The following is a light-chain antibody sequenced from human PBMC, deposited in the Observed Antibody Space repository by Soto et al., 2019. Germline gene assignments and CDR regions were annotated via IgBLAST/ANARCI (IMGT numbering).Light chain of an antibody. CDR3: QQRNIGPPVT. Sequence: EIVLTQSPATLSLSPGERATLSCRASPSVTNFLAWYQQKPGQAPRLLIYGAFNRATGIPARFSGSGTGTDFPLTIRSLEPVDSAIYYCQQRNIGPPVTFGQGTRLEIK. J-gene: IGKJ5*01. CDR1: PSVTNF. V-gene: IGKV3-11*01. CDR2: GAF.